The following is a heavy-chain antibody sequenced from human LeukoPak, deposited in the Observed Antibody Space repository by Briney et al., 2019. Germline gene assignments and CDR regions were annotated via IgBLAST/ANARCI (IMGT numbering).Heavy chain of an antibody. CDR2: ISAYNGNT. Sequence: ASVKVSCKASGYTFTNSGITWVRQAPGQGLEWMGWISAYNGNTNYAQKLQGRVTMNTNTSTSTAYMELRSLRSDDTAVYYCARGHRYSPDSWGQGTLVTVSS. V-gene: IGHV1-18*01. CDR3: ARGHRYSPDS. CDR1: GYTFTNSG. J-gene: IGHJ4*02. D-gene: IGHD1-1*01.